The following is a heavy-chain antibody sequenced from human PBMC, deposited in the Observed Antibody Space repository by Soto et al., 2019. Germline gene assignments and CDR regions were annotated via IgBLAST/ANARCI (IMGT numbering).Heavy chain of an antibody. D-gene: IGHD2-8*01. CDR3: ARLMGTSFDL. V-gene: IGHV3-72*01. CDR1: VFTCSDHH. CDR2: ARNKAHGYTT. Sequence: GALRVSCAASVFTCSDHHMDWVRQAPGRGLEWVGRARNKAHGYTTAYAASLKGRFTISRDDSKNSLSLQMNSLKTEDTAVYFCARLMGTSFDLWGQGTLVTVSS. J-gene: IGHJ4*02.